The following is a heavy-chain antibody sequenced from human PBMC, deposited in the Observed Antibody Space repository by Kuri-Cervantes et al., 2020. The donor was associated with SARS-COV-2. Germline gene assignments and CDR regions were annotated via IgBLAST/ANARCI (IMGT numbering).Heavy chain of an antibody. CDR3: ARDRPYGGMDV. J-gene: IGHJ6*02. D-gene: IGHD3-16*01. CDR2: ISAYNGNT. Sequence: ASVNVSCKASGYTFTSYGISWVRPAPGQGLEWMGWISAYNGNTNYAQKLQGRVTMTTDTSTSTAYMELRSLRADDTAVYYCARDRPYGGMDVWGQGTTVTVSS. CDR1: GYTFTSYG. V-gene: IGHV1-18*01.